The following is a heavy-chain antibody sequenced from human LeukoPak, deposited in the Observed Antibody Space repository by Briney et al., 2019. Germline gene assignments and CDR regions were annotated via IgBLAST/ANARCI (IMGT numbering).Heavy chain of an antibody. CDR1: GGTFSSYA. V-gene: IGHV1-69*04. D-gene: IGHD6-13*01. CDR3: ARGYGSTAYDPGFDP. Sequence: SVTVSCKASGGTFSSYAISWVRQAPGQGLEWMGRIIPILGIANYAQKFQGRVTITADKSTSTAYMELSSLRSEDTAVYYCARGYGSTAYDPGFDPWGRGTQVIVSS. CDR2: IIPILGIA. J-gene: IGHJ5*02.